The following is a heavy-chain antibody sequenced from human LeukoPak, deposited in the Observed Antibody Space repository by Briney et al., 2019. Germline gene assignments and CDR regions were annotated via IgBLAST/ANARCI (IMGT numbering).Heavy chain of an antibody. D-gene: IGHD2-8*01. Sequence: GGSLRLSCAASGFTFSSYAMSWVRHAPGKGLECVSAISGSGGSTYYADSVKGRFTISRDNSKNTLYLQMNSLRAEDTAVYYCANRPNPYYYYGMDVWGQGTTVTVSS. CDR1: GFTFSSYA. CDR3: ANRPNPYYYYGMDV. CDR2: ISGSGGST. V-gene: IGHV3-23*01. J-gene: IGHJ6*02.